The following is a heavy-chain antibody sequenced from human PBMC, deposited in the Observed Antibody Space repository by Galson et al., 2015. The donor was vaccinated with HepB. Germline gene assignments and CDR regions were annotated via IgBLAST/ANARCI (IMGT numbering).Heavy chain of an antibody. D-gene: IGHD3-16*02. Sequence: SLRLSCAASGFIFSNYEMNWVRQAPGKGLEWVSYISSSGNIYYEDSVKGRFTISRDNAKNSLYLQMNTLRAEDTAVYYCARESGLGELSHWGQGTLVTVSS. CDR2: ISSSGNI. CDR1: GFIFSNYE. V-gene: IGHV3-48*03. J-gene: IGHJ4*02. CDR3: ARESGLGELSH.